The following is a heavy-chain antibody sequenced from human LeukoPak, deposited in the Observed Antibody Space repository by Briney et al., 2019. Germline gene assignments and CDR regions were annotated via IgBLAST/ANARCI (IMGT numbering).Heavy chain of an antibody. CDR2: IYSGGST. D-gene: IGHD5-18*01. CDR1: GFTFSSNA. CDR3: ARDWIQLNGAFDI. V-gene: IGHV3-66*01. Sequence: QAGGSLRLSCAASGFTFSSNAMTWVRQAPGKGLEWVSVIYSGGSTYYADSVKGRFTISRDNSKNTLYLQMNSLRAEDTAVYYCARDWIQLNGAFDIWGQGTMVTVSS. J-gene: IGHJ3*02.